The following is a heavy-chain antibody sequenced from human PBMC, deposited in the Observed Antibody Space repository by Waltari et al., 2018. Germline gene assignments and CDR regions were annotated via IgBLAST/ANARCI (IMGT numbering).Heavy chain of an antibody. V-gene: IGHV5-51*01. Sequence: EVQLVQSGAEVKKPGESLKISCKGSGYSFTSYWIGWVRQMPGKGLEGMGFIYAGYSDTRYSPSVKGQVTISVDKSISTADLQWSTLKASDTAMYFCAREKGFSSGNFDYWGQGTLVTVSS. CDR3: AREKGFSSGNFDY. D-gene: IGHD6-19*01. CDR2: IYAGYSDT. CDR1: GYSFTSYW. J-gene: IGHJ4*02.